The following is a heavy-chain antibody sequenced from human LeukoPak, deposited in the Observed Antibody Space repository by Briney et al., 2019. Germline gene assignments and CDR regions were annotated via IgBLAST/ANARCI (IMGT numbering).Heavy chain of an antibody. D-gene: IGHD3-22*01. CDR3: AKDKGAYYDSSGLTSY. CDR1: GFTFSTYW. V-gene: IGHV3-7*03. Sequence: GGSLTLSCAASGFTFSTYWMTWVRQGPGKGLEWVANIRQDGGEAYYVDSVKGRFTISRDNAKASVYLQMNSLTADDTAVYYCAKDKGAYYDSSGLTSYWGQGTLVTVSS. CDR2: IRQDGGEA. J-gene: IGHJ4*02.